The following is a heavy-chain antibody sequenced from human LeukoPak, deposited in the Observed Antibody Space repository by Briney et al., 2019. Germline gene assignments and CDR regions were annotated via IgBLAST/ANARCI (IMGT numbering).Heavy chain of an antibody. V-gene: IGHV4-61*02. CDR3: ARASSSWGGDFDY. CDR1: GGSISSGSYY. Sequence: PSETLSLTCTVSGGSISSGSYYWSWIRQPAGKGLEWIGRIYTSGSTNYNPSLKSRVTVSVDTSKNQFSLKLSSVTAADTAVYYCARASSSWGGDFDYWGQGTLVTVSS. D-gene: IGHD6-13*01. J-gene: IGHJ4*02. CDR2: IYTSGST.